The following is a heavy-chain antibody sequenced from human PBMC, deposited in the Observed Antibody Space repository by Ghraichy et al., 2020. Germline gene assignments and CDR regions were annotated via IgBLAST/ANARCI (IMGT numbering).Heavy chain of an antibody. D-gene: IGHD6-6*01. Sequence: ASVKVSCKVSGYTLTELSMHWVRQAPGKGLEWMGGFDPEDGETIYAQKFQGRVTMTEDTSTDTAYMELSSLRSEDTAVYYCATVLYPPTNSSSSWFDPWGQGTLVTVSS. V-gene: IGHV1-24*01. J-gene: IGHJ5*02. CDR2: FDPEDGET. CDR1: GYTLTELS. CDR3: ATVLYPPTNSSSSWFDP.